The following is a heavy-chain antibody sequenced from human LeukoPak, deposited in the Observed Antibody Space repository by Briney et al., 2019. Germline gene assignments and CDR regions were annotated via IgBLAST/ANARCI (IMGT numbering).Heavy chain of an antibody. D-gene: IGHD5-12*01. CDR3: ARHFTGLGYSGYDWHYYMDV. CDR1: GFTFSSYW. J-gene: IGHJ6*03. V-gene: IGHV3-74*01. Sequence: GGSLRLSCAASGFTFSSYWMHWVRQAPGKGLVWVSRIKSDGSSTSYADSVKGRFTISRDNAKNTLYLQMNSLRAEDTAVYYCARHFTGLGYSGYDWHYYMDVWGKGTTVTVSS. CDR2: IKSDGSST.